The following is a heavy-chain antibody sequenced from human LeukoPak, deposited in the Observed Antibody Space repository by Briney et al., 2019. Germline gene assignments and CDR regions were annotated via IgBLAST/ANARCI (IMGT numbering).Heavy chain of an antibody. CDR1: GYTFNDYY. Sequence: ASVKVSCKASGYTFNDYYIHWVRQAPGQGLGWMGWIKPKSGATKNVETFQGRVTMTRDTSITTAYMEMRSLRSDDTAVYYCARDDHDFWSGYDYGMDVWGQGTTVSVSS. CDR2: IKPKSGAT. D-gene: IGHD3-3*01. CDR3: ARDDHDFWSGYDYGMDV. J-gene: IGHJ6*02. V-gene: IGHV1-2*02.